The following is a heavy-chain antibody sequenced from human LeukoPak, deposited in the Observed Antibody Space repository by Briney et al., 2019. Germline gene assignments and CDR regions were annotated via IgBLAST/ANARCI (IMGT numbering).Heavy chain of an antibody. J-gene: IGHJ2*01. V-gene: IGHV4-4*07. CDR1: GGSISNYY. CDR3: ARVGLGWCSGCLWYFDL. CDR2: IYTSGST. D-gene: IGHD2-21*01. Sequence: SETLSLTCTVSGGSISNYYWSWIRQPAGKGLEWIGRIYTSGSTNYNPSLKSRVTMSVDTSKNQFSLKLNSVTAADTAVYYCARVGLGWCSGCLWYFDLWGRGTLVTVSS.